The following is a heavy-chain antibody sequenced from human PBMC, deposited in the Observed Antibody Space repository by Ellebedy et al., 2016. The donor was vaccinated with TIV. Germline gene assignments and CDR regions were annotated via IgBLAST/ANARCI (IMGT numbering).Heavy chain of an antibody. CDR3: TTDDWRRVMITFGGVISH. CDR1: GFTFSAYS. Sequence: GESLKISCAVSGFTFSAYSMNWVRQAPGKGLEWVGRIKSKTDGGTTDYAAPVKGRFTISRDDSKNTLYLQMNSLKTEDTAVYYCTTDDWRRVMITFGGVISHWGQGTLVTVSS. V-gene: IGHV3-15*01. J-gene: IGHJ4*02. D-gene: IGHD3-16*01. CDR2: IKSKTDGGTT.